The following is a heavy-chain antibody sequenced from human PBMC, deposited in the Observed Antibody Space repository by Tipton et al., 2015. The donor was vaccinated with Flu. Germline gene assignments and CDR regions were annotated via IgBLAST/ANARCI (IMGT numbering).Heavy chain of an antibody. CDR2: ISGYSGDT. CDR1: GYRFTTYG. CDR3: ARDVGGFVVEVADTDDALDI. V-gene: IGHV1-18*04. D-gene: IGHD2-15*01. J-gene: IGHJ3*02. Sequence: QSGPEVKKPGASVRVSCKASGYRFTTYGISWVRQAPGQGLEWMGWISGYSGDTKYGQKFQGRVTMTTDTSTSTAYLDLRNLRADDTALYYCARDVGGFVVEVADTDDALDIWGQGTMVIVSS.